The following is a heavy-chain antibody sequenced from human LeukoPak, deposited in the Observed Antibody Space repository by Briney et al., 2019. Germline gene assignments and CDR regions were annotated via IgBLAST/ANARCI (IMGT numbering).Heavy chain of an antibody. D-gene: IGHD3-10*01. CDR1: GGSISSSSYY. CDR3: ARDRYGSGSYWAKIDY. CDR2: IYYSGST. Sequence: SETLSLTCTVSGGSISSSSYYWGWIRQPPGKGLEWIGSIYYSGSTYYNPSLKSRVTISVDTSKNQFSLKLSSVTAADTAVYYCARDRYGSGSYWAKIDYWGQGTLVTVSS. V-gene: IGHV4-39*07. J-gene: IGHJ4*02.